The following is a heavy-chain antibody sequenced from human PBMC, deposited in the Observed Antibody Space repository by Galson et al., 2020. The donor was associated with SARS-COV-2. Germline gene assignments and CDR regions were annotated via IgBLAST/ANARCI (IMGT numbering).Heavy chain of an antibody. V-gene: IGHV3-30-3*01. Sequence: QAGGSLRLSCAASGFVFSTYAIHWVRQAPGKGLEWVAVISYDGSQKYYADSVKGRFTISRDNSKNTLYLQMNTLRPEDTAVYYCASHYYGSGTIYGMDVWGQGTTVTVSS. D-gene: IGHD3-10*01. CDR2: ISYDGSQK. CDR3: ASHYYGSGTIYGMDV. CDR1: GFVFSTYA. J-gene: IGHJ6*02.